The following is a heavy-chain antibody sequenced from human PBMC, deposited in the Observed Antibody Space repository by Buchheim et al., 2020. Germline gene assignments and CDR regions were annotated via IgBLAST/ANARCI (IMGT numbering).Heavy chain of an antibody. V-gene: IGHV3-33*01. CDR1: GFTFSSYG. CDR3: ARDEIPLLWFGELLSPGGMDV. J-gene: IGHJ6*02. D-gene: IGHD3-10*01. Sequence: QVQLVESGGGVVQPGRSLRLSCAASGFTFSSYGMHWVRQAPGKGLEWVAVIWYDGSNKYYADYVKGRFTISRDNFKNTLYLQMNSLRAEDAAVYYCARDEIPLLWFGELLSPGGMDVWGQGTT. CDR2: IWYDGSNK.